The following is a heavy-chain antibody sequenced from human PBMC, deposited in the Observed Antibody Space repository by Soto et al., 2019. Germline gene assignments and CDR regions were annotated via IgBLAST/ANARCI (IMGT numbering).Heavy chain of an antibody. V-gene: IGHV4-59*01. Sequence: PSETLSLTCTVSGGPISSYYWSWIRQPPGKGLEWIGYIHYSGSTNYNPSLKSRVTISVDTSKNQFSLKLNSVTAADTAVYYCARPHGGSSGWDNWFDPWGQG. D-gene: IGHD6-25*01. CDR3: ARPHGGSSGWDNWFDP. CDR1: GGPISSYY. J-gene: IGHJ5*02. CDR2: IHYSGST.